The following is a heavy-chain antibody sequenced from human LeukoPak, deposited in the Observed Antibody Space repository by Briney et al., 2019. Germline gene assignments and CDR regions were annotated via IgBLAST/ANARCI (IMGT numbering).Heavy chain of an antibody. CDR2: ISGSGGST. J-gene: IGHJ4*02. CDR1: GFTFSSYA. CDR3: AKRALVFGVVITGYFDY. V-gene: IGHV3-23*01. D-gene: IGHD3-3*01. Sequence: GGSLRLSCAASGFTFSSYAMSWVRQAPGKGLEWVSAISGSGGSTYYADSAKGRFTISRDNSKNTLYLQMNSLRAEDTAVYYCAKRALVFGVVITGYFDYWGQGTLVTVSS.